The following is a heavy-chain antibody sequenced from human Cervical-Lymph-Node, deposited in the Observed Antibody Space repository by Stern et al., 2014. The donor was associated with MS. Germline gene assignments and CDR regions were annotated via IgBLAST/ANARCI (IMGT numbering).Heavy chain of an antibody. CDR1: GFSLSTSGVG. Sequence: QITLKESGPTLVKPTQTLTLTCTFSGFSLSTSGVGVGWIRQPPGKALEWLAIIYWDYDKRYSPSLKSRLTITKDTSKNQVVLTMTNMDPVDTATYYCAHSSNTYYYDSSGYFDYWGQGTLVTVSS. D-gene: IGHD3-22*01. J-gene: IGHJ4*02. CDR3: AHSSNTYYYDSSGYFDY. CDR2: IYWDYDK. V-gene: IGHV2-5*02.